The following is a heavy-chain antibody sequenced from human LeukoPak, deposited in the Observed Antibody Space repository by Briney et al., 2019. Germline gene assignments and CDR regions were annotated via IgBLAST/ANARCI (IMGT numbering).Heavy chain of an antibody. CDR1: GGTFSSYT. J-gene: IGHJ4*02. CDR2: IIPILGIA. V-gene: IGHV1-69*02. Sequence: SVKVSCKASGGTFSSYTISWVRQAPGQGLGWMGRIIPILGIANYAQKFQGRVTITADKSTSTAYMELSSLRSEDTAVYYCAAVVEMATIWGFDYWGQGTLVTVSS. D-gene: IGHD5-24*01. CDR3: AAVVEMATIWGFDY.